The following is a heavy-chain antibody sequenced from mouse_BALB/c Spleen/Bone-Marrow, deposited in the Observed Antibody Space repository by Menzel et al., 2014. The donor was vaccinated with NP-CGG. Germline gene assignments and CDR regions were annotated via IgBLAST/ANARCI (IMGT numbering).Heavy chain of an antibody. D-gene: IGHD2-4*01. CDR3: ARDRGLTYFDY. J-gene: IGHJ2*01. Sequence: EVKVVESGGGLVQPGDSLRLSCATSGFTFTDYYMNWVRQPPGKALEWLGFIRNKANGYTIEYSASVKGRFTISRDNSQSILYLQMNTLRAEDSATYYCARDRGLTYFDYWGQGTTLTVSS. CDR1: GFTFTDYY. CDR2: IRNKANGYTI. V-gene: IGHV7-3*02.